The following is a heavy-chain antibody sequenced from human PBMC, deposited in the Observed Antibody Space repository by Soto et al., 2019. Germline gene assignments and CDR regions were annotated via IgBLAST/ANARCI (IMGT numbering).Heavy chain of an antibody. Sequence: GTLSLTCAVSSGSISSSNCWSWVRQPPGKGLEWIGEIYHSGSTNYNPSLKSRVTISVDKSKNQFSLKLGSVTAADTAVYYCARAVAYFWSGYSVRYYYYMDVWGKGTTVTVSS. J-gene: IGHJ6*03. CDR2: IYHSGST. CDR3: ARAVAYFWSGYSVRYYYYMDV. D-gene: IGHD3-3*01. CDR1: SGSISSSNC. V-gene: IGHV4-4*02.